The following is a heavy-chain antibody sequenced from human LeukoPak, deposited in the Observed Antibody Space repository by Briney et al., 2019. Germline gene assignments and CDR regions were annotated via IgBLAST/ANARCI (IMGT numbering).Heavy chain of an antibody. D-gene: IGHD1-26*01. Sequence: GGSLRLSCAASGFTLSSDAMSWVRQAPGKRLEWVSTILGGGGGSFYADSVKDRFTISRDNSQNTLFPHMNSLRPEDTAVYFCAKTGQLGHWGQGTLVTVSS. V-gene: IGHV3-23*01. CDR3: AKTGQLGH. J-gene: IGHJ1*01. CDR1: GFTLSSDA. CDR2: ILGGGGGS.